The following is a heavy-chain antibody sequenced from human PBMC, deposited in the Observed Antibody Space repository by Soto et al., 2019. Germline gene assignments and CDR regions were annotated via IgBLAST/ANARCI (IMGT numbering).Heavy chain of an antibody. CDR2: IRQDGGQM. J-gene: IGHJ4*02. Sequence: GGSLRLSCVASRITFIGYWMSWVRQAPGRGLEWVATIRQDGGQMYYVDSVKGRFTISRDHAKNSLYLQMSSLRAEDTAFYYCAKDRGSSGTSSTFDYWGQGTPVTVS. CDR1: RITFIGYW. V-gene: IGHV3-7*05. CDR3: AKDRGSSGTSSTFDY. D-gene: IGHD6-13*01.